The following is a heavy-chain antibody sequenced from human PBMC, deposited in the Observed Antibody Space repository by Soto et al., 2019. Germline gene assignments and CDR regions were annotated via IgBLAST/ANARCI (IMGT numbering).Heavy chain of an antibody. J-gene: IGHJ3*02. D-gene: IGHD3-22*01. CDR1: CASVSSGSYS. CDR2: YFQGGDA. CDR3: ARLDYQSSGSYAFDI. Sequence: TLSLTGSVSCASVSSGSYSWRWSRQPPGKGLEWIGFYFQGGDAYYNPSLESRVTISVDRSKNQFSLKLRSVTAADTAVYYCARLDYQSSGSYAFDIWGQGTTVTVSS. V-gene: IGHV4-30-2*01.